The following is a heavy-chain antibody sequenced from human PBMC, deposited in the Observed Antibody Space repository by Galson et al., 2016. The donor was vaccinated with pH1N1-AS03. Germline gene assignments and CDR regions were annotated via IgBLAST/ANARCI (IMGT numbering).Heavy chain of an antibody. CDR1: GGSVTSDTYY. CDR2: IYYTEST. D-gene: IGHD1-20*01. CDR3: ARERYTSGNWRYLFDY. J-gene: IGHJ4*02. V-gene: IGHV4-61*01. Sequence: LSLTCTVSGGSVTSDTYYWTWIRQPPGKGLEWIGYIYYTESTNYNPSLKSRVTISIDTSKNRFSLKLSSVSAADTAVYYCARERYTSGNWRYLFDYWGQGILVTVSS.